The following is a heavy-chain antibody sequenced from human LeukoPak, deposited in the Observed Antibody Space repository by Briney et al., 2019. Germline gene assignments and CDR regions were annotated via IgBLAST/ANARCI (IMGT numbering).Heavy chain of an antibody. Sequence: GGSLRLSCAASGFTFSDYWMTWVRQAPGKGLEWVAHIKQDGSERYNGDSVKGRFTISRDNAKNLVYLQMNSLGVEDTAIYYCARGWNYAFRFDYWGQGTLVTVSS. V-gene: IGHV3-7*01. CDR2: IKQDGSER. CDR1: GFTFSDYW. CDR3: ARGWNYAFRFDY. J-gene: IGHJ4*02. D-gene: IGHD1-7*01.